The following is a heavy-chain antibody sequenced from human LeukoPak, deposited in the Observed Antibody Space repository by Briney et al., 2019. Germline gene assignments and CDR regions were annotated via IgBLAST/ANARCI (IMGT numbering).Heavy chain of an antibody. Sequence: PSETLSLTCTVSGGSISSYYWGWIRQPPGKGLEWIGSIYYSGSTYYNPSLKSRVTISVDTSKNQFSLKLSSVTAADTAVYYCASMIQPGVDIWGQGTTVTVSS. J-gene: IGHJ6*02. CDR1: GGSISSYY. D-gene: IGHD5-18*01. V-gene: IGHV4-39*01. CDR3: ASMIQPGVDI. CDR2: IYYSGST.